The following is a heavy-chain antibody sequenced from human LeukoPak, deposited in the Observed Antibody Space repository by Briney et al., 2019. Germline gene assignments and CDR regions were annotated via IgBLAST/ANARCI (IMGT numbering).Heavy chain of an antibody. D-gene: IGHD3-3*01. CDR2: VRPDGREQ. V-gene: IGHV3-7*01. Sequence: PGGSLRLSCSASGFTFNTYWMSWVRQAPGKGLQWVANVRPDGREQRYVDSVKGRFTISRDNAKNSLYLQMNSLRAEDTAVYYCARGSTYYDFWSGHAQPGYFDYWGQGTLVTVSS. CDR3: ARGSTYYDFWSGHAQPGYFDY. J-gene: IGHJ4*02. CDR1: GFTFNTYW.